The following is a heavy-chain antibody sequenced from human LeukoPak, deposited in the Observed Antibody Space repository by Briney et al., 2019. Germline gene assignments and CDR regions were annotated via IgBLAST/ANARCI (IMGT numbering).Heavy chain of an antibody. Sequence: GGSLRLSCAASGFTFSSYGMHWVRQAPGKGLEWVAFIRYDGSNKYYADSVKGRFTISRDNSKNTLYLQMDSLRTEDTAVYYCARDRVNWKLGQFDYWGQGTLVTVSS. D-gene: IGHD1-1*01. CDR2: IRYDGSNK. CDR3: ARDRVNWKLGQFDY. CDR1: GFTFSSYG. J-gene: IGHJ4*02. V-gene: IGHV3-30*02.